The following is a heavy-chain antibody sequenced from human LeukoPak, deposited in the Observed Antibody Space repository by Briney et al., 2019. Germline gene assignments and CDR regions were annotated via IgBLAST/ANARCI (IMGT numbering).Heavy chain of an antibody. CDR3: ATGIVVVIASRDY. J-gene: IGHJ4*02. CDR1: GFTFSSYS. Sequence: PGGSLRLSCAASGFTFSSYSVNWVRQAPGKGLEWVSSISSSSSYLYYADSVKGRFTISRDNAKNSLYLQINSLRAEDTAVYYCATGIVVVIASRDYWGQGTLVTVSS. V-gene: IGHV3-21*01. CDR2: ISSSSSYL. D-gene: IGHD2-21*01.